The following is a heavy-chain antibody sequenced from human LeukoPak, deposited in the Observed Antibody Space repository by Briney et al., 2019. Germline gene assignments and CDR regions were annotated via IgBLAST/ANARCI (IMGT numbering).Heavy chain of an antibody. CDR1: GYTFTDYY. J-gene: IGHJ4*02. V-gene: IGHV1-2*02. Sequence: ASVKVSCKASGYTFTDYYLRWVRQAPGQGLEWMGWIIPHSGDTNYAQNFQGGVTMTRDTSISTAYLEVARLTSDDTAVYFCARYAFAYHFDYWGQGTLVTVSS. CDR3: ARYAFAYHFDY. D-gene: IGHD3-3*01. CDR2: IIPHSGDT.